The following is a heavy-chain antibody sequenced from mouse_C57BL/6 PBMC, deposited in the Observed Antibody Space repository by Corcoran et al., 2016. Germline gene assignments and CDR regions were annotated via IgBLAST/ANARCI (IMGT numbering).Heavy chain of an antibody. CDR3: ARNPAYYSNYDYAMDY. CDR1: GYTFTDYY. D-gene: IGHD2-5*01. CDR2: IFPGSGST. Sequence: QVQLQQSGPELVKPGASVKISCKASGYTFTDYYINWVKQRPGQGLEWIGWIFPGSGSTYYNEKFKGKATLTVDKSSSTAYMLLSSLTSEDSAVYFCARNPAYYSNYDYAMDYWGQGTSVTVSS. V-gene: IGHV1-75*01. J-gene: IGHJ4*01.